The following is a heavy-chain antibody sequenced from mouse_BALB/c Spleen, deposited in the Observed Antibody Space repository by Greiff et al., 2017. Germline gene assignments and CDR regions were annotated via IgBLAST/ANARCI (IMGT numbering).Heavy chain of an antibody. CDR3: ARYYYGSSSSYYFDY. Sequence: DLVKPGASVKLSCKASGYTFTSYWINWIKQRPGQGLEWIGRIAPGSGSTYYNEMFKGKATLTVDTSSSTAYIQLRSLSSEDSAVYFCARYYYGSSSSYYFDYWGQGTTLTVSS. J-gene: IGHJ2*01. CDR2: IAPGSGST. CDR1: GYTFTSYW. D-gene: IGHD1-1*01. V-gene: IGHV1S41*01.